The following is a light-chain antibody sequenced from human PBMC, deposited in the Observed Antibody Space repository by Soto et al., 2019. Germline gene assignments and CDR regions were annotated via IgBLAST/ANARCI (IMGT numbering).Light chain of an antibody. J-gene: IGLJ1*01. CDR1: SSDAGGYNY. CDR3: SSYTSSSPYV. Sequence: QSALTQPASVSGSPGQSITISCTGTSSDAGGYNYVSWYQQHPGKAPKLMIYEVSNRPSGVSNRFSGSKSGNTASLTISGLRAEDEPDYYCSSYTSSSPYVFGSGTKLTAL. V-gene: IGLV2-14*01. CDR2: EVS.